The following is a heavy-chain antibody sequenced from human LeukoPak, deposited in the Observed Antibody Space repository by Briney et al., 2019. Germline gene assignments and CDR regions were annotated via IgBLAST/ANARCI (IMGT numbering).Heavy chain of an antibody. CDR1: GGSISSYY. D-gene: IGHD4-11*01. Sequence: SETLSLTCTVSGGSISSYYWSWIRQPPGKGLEWIGYIYYSGSTIYNPSLKSRLTISVDTSKNQFSLKLSSVTAAVTALYYCARTTGNLLRMDVWGQGTTVTVSS. J-gene: IGHJ6*02. V-gene: IGHV4-59*08. CDR2: IYYSGST. CDR3: ARTTGNLLRMDV.